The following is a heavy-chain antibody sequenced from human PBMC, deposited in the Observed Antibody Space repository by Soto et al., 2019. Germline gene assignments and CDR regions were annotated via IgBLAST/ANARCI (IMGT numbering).Heavy chain of an antibody. D-gene: IGHD6-19*01. Sequence: QVQLVQSGAEVKKPGASVKVSCKASGYTSTSYDINWVRQATGQGLEWMGWMNPNSGNTGYAQKFQGRVTMTRNTSISTAYMELSSLRSEDTAVYYCASGKWLVPYFDYWGQGTLVTVSS. CDR2: MNPNSGNT. CDR3: ASGKWLVPYFDY. CDR1: GYTSTSYD. J-gene: IGHJ4*02. V-gene: IGHV1-8*01.